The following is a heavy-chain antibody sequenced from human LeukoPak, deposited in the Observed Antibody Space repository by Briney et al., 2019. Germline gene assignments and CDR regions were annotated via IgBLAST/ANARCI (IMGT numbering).Heavy chain of an antibody. D-gene: IGHD3-10*01. Sequence: ASVTVSCKASGYTFTSYYMHWVRQAPGQGLEGMGIINPSGGSTSYAQKFQDRVTMTRDTSTSTVYMELSSLRSDDTAVYYCASFYYGSGNYFDYWGQGTLVTVSS. CDR2: INPSGGST. CDR3: ASFYYGSGNYFDY. CDR1: GYTFTSYY. J-gene: IGHJ4*02. V-gene: IGHV1-46*01.